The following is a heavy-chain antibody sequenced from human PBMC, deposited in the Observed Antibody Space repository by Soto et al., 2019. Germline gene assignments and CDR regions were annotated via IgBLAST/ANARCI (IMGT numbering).Heavy chain of an antibody. CDR2: IGTAGDT. V-gene: IGHV3-13*01. D-gene: IGHD6-13*01. Sequence: GVSLRLSCAASGFTFSSYDMHWVRQATGKRLEWVSAIGTAGDTYYPGSVKGRFTISRENAKNSLYLQMNSLRAGDTAVYYCARAGIAAAGSAYYYGMDVWGQGTTVTVS. J-gene: IGHJ6*02. CDR3: ARAGIAAAGSAYYYGMDV. CDR1: GFTFSSYD.